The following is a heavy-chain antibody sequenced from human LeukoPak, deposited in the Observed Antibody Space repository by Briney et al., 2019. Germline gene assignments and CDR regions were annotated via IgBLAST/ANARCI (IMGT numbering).Heavy chain of an antibody. D-gene: IGHD2-15*01. CDR2: INPNTGDT. CDR1: GYPFIDYY. V-gene: IGHV1-2*06. CDR3: ASKGAGHCYDASCMGSFDL. Sequence: ASVKVSCKASGYPFIDYYLHWVRQAPGQGLEWMGRINPNTGDTNSAQNFQGRVIMTRDTSVTTAYMELSRLKSDDTALYYCASKGAGHCYDASCMGSFDLWGQGTTVAVSS. J-gene: IGHJ3*01.